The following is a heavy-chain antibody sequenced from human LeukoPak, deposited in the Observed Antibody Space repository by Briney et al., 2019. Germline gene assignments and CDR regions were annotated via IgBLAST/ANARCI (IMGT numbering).Heavy chain of an antibody. CDR3: AREEARDGSTGYYFDY. CDR1: GYTFSNYH. D-gene: IGHD5-24*01. CDR2: INPRYGSA. J-gene: IGHJ4*02. Sequence: ASVKVSCEASGYTFSNYHIHGLRQAPGQGIEWMGIINPRYGSATYAQNFQVRVPMTSDMSTSTVYMELSSLRSEDTAVYYCAREEARDGSTGYYFDYWGQGTLLTVSS. V-gene: IGHV1-46*01.